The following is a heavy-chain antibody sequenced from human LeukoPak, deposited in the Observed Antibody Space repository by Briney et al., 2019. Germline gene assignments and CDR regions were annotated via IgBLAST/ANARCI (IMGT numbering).Heavy chain of an antibody. V-gene: IGHV7-4-1*02. CDR2: INTNTGNP. CDR1: GYTFTSYA. J-gene: IGHJ3*02. D-gene: IGHD3-22*01. CDR3: AGAPILYDSSGYYPSPYAFDI. Sequence: ASVKVSCKASGYTFTSYAMNWVRQAPGQGLEWMGWINTNTGNPTYAQGFTGRFVLSLDTSVSTAYLQISSLKAEDTAVYYCAGAPILYDSSGYYPSPYAFDIWGQGTMVTVSS.